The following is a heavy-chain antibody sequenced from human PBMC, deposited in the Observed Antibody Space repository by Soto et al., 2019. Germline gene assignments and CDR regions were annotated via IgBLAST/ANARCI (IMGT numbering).Heavy chain of an antibody. CDR3: ARAETYYYDSSGPLFDP. J-gene: IGHJ5*02. V-gene: IGHV4-59*01. D-gene: IGHD3-22*01. CDR2: IYYSGST. Sequence: SETLSLTCTVSGGSISSYYWSWIRQPPGKGLEWIGYIYYSGSTNYNPSLKSRVTISVDTSKNQFSLKLSSVTAADTAVYYCARAETYYYDSSGPLFDPWGQGTLVTVSS. CDR1: GGSISSYY.